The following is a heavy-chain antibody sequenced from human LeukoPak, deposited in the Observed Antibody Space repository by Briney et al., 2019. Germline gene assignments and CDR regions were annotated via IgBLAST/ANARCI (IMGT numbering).Heavy chain of an antibody. J-gene: IGHJ6*03. CDR2: ISGSGGST. CDR3: ARDGDTVLTRGYYYYMDV. D-gene: IGHD4-23*01. Sequence: GGSLRLSCAASGFTFSSYAMSWVRQAPGKGLEWVSDISGSGGSTYYADSVKGRFTISRDNSKNTLYLQMNSLRAEDTAVYYCARDGDTVLTRGYYYYMDVWGKGTTVTVSS. V-gene: IGHV3-23*01. CDR1: GFTFSSYA.